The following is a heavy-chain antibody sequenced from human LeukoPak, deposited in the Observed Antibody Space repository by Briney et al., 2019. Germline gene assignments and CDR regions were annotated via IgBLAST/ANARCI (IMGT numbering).Heavy chain of an antibody. D-gene: IGHD3-22*01. V-gene: IGHV1-18*01. CDR1: GYTFTSYG. CDR3: ARDLSYYYDSSGYTAELWFDY. J-gene: IGHJ4*02. CDR2: ISAYNGNT. Sequence: ASVKVSCKASGYTFTSYGISWVRQAPGQGLEWMGWISAYNGNTNYAQKPQGRVTMTTDTSTSTAYMELRSLRSDDTAVYYCARDLSYYYDSSGYTAELWFDYWGQGTLVTVSS.